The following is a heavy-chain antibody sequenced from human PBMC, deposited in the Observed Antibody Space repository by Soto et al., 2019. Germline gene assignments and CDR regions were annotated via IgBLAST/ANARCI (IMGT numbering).Heavy chain of an antibody. D-gene: IGHD3-10*01. CDR2: ISYDGSNK. Sequence: GGSLRLSCAASGFTFSSYAMHWVRQAPGKGLEWVAVISYDGSNKYYADSVKGRFTISRDNSKNTLYLQMNSLRAEDTAVYYCAKGPLLWFGQTHDYWGQGTLVTVSS. CDR3: AKGPLLWFGQTHDY. V-gene: IGHV3-30*04. CDR1: GFTFSSYA. J-gene: IGHJ4*02.